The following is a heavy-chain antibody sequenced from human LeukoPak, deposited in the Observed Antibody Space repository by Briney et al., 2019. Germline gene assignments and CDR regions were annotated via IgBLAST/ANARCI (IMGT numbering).Heavy chain of an antibody. J-gene: IGHJ4*02. Sequence: GGSLRLSCAASGFTFSTYSMNWVRQAPGKGLEWVSSISSSSSYIYYADSVKGRFTISRDNAKNSLYLQMNSLRAENTAVYYCARVAPFYDSSGYYWVYFDYWGQGTLVTVSS. CDR3: ARVAPFYDSSGYYWVYFDY. D-gene: IGHD3-22*01. CDR1: GFTFSTYS. V-gene: IGHV3-21*01. CDR2: ISSSSSYI.